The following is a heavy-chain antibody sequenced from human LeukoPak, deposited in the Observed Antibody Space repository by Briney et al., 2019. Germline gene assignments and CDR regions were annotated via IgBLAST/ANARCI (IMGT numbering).Heavy chain of an antibody. CDR3: ANVWGSYRYLDY. CDR1: GFTVRSNY. D-gene: IGHD3-16*02. Sequence: GGFLRLSCAASGFTVRSNYMSWVRQAPGKGLEWVSVIFSGGSTYYADSVKGRFTISRDNSKNTLYLQMNSLRAEDTAVYYCANVWGSYRYLDYWGQGTLVTVSS. CDR2: IFSGGST. J-gene: IGHJ4*02. V-gene: IGHV3-53*01.